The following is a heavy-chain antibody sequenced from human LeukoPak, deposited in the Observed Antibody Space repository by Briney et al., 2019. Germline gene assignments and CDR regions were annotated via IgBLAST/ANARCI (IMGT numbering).Heavy chain of an antibody. CDR1: GGSISSYY. J-gene: IGHJ4*02. Sequence: SETLSLTCTVSGGSISSYYWSWIRQPPGKGLEWIGYIYYSGSTNYNPSLRSRVTISVDTSKNQFSLKLSSVTAADTAVYYCARVKSRGVRGVILNYFDYWGQGTLVTVSS. CDR2: IYYSGST. CDR3: ARVKSRGVRGVILNYFDY. V-gene: IGHV4-59*01. D-gene: IGHD3-10*02.